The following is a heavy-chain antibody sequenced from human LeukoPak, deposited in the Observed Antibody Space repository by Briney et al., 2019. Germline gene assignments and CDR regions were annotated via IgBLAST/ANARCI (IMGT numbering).Heavy chain of an antibody. CDR2: IYYSGST. Sequence: PSETLSLTCTVSGGSISSYYWSWIRQPPGKGLEWIGYIYYSGSTNYNPSLKSRVTISVDTSKNQFSLKLSSVTAADTAVYYCARKGSSWYGNWFDPWGQGTLVTVSS. J-gene: IGHJ5*02. D-gene: IGHD6-13*01. CDR1: GGSISSYY. CDR3: ARKGSSWYGNWFDP. V-gene: IGHV4-59*08.